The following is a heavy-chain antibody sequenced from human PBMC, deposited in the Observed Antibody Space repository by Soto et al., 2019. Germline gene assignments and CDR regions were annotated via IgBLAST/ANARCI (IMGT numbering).Heavy chain of an antibody. CDR1: VGSFSGYY. Sequence: SETLSLTCAFYVGSFSGYYWSWIRQPPGKGLEWIGEINHSGSTNYNPSLKSRVTISVDTSKNQFSLKLSSVTAADTAVYYCARAITMIRRVNWFEPWGQGTLVIVS. CDR2: INHSGST. J-gene: IGHJ5*02. D-gene: IGHD3-10*01. V-gene: IGHV4-34*01. CDR3: ARAITMIRRVNWFEP.